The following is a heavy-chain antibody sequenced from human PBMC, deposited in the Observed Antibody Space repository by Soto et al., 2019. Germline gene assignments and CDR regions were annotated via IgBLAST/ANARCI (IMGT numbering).Heavy chain of an antibody. J-gene: IGHJ3*02. CDR3: ARVTLVRATVFADAFEI. Sequence: QVQLVQSGTEVKKPGASVKVSCKASGYTFTDYAIHWVRQAPGQRLEWMGWINAGNGDTQYSDHFLGRVAFSRNTSATVVYMELSSLRSGDTAVYYCARVTLVRATVFADAFEIWGQGTMVTVSS. V-gene: IGHV1-3*01. CDR2: INAGNGDT. CDR1: GYTFTDYA. D-gene: IGHD1-26*01.